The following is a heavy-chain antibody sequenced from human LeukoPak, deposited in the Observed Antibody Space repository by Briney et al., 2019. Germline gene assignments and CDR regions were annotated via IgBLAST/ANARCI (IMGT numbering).Heavy chain of an antibody. D-gene: IGHD3-10*01. J-gene: IGHJ4*02. CDR1: GFTFSSYW. Sequence: GGSLRLSCAASGFTFSSYWMSWVRQAPGKGLEWVANIKQDGSEKYYVDSVKGRFTISRDNAKNSLYLQMNSLRAEDTAVYYCARDRYYYGSGSYYLPLLGFNYWGQGTLVTVSS. CDR2: IKQDGSEK. V-gene: IGHV3-7*01. CDR3: ARDRYYYGSGSYYLPLLGFNY.